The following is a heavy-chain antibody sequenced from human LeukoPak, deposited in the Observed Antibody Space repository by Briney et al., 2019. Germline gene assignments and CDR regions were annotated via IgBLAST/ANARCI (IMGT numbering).Heavy chain of an antibody. Sequence: PSETLSLTCTASGGSISSYYWSWIRQPAGKGLEWIGRIYTSGSTNYNPSLKSRVTMSVDTSKNQFSLKLSSVTAADTAVYYCARDLGGSSSWYSSYYYYMDVWGKGTTVTVSS. J-gene: IGHJ6*03. CDR3: ARDLGGSSSWYSSYYYYMDV. CDR2: IYTSGST. D-gene: IGHD6-13*01. V-gene: IGHV4-4*07. CDR1: GGSISSYY.